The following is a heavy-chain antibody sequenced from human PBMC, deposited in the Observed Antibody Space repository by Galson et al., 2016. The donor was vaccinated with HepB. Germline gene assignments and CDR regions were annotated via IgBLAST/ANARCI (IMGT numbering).Heavy chain of an antibody. Sequence: LRLSCAASGFTFSTYDMHWVRQAKGKGLEWVSGIGTKGGTYYLDSAKGRLTISREDAKNSLHLQMNSLTAGDTAVYYCARSGTYTNRIGMDVWGQGTTVTVSS. CDR2: IGTKGGT. CDR1: GFTFSTYD. CDR3: ARSGTYTNRIGMDV. D-gene: IGHD3-10*01. V-gene: IGHV3-13*01. J-gene: IGHJ6*02.